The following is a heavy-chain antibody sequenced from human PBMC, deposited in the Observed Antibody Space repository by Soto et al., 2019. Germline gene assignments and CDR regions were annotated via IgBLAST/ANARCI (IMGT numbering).Heavy chain of an antibody. CDR1: GGSISSYY. D-gene: IGHD3-10*01. CDR3: ARVFKGGYYGSGSYFD. CDR2: YSGNT. J-gene: IGHJ4*02. Sequence: QVQLQESGPGLLKPSETLSLTCTVSGGSISSYYWGWIRQPPGKGLEWVGYYSGNTNYNPSLKSRLSISIDSSKNQFSLKLSSVTAADTAVYYCARVFKGGYYGSGSYFDWGQGTLVTVSS. V-gene: IGHV4-59*01.